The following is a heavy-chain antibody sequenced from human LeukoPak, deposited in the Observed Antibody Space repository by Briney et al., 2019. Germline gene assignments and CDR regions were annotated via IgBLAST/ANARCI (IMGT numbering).Heavy chain of an antibody. D-gene: IGHD5-18*01. CDR3: ARDRVDTAKVSFDY. CDR1: GGSISSGGYY. Sequence: SQTLSLTCTVSGGSISSGGYYWSWIRQPPGKGLEWIGYIYHSGSTYYNPSLKSRVTISVDRSKNQFSLKLSSVTAADTAVYYCARDRVDTAKVSFDYWGQGTLVTVSS. CDR2: IYHSGST. V-gene: IGHV4-30-2*01. J-gene: IGHJ4*02.